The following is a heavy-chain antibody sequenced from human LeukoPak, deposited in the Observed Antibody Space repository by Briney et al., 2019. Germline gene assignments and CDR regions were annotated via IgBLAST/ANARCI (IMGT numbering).Heavy chain of an antibody. J-gene: IGHJ6*04. CDR3: AELGITMIGGV. D-gene: IGHD3-10*02. CDR2: IGSRSSPI. V-gene: IGHV3-48*01. Sequence: GGSLRLSCAASGFTFSSTSMNWVRQAPGKGLQWVSYIGSRSSPIYYTGSVKGRFTISRDDAKNSLYLQMNSLRAEDTAVYYCAELGITMIGGVWGKGTTVTISS. CDR1: GFTFSSTS.